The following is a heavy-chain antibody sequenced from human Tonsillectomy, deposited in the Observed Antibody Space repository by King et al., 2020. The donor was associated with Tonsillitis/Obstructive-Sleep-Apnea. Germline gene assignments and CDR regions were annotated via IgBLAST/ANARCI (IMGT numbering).Heavy chain of an antibody. V-gene: IGHV2-70*11. Sequence: TLKESGPALVKPTQTLTLTCTFSGFSLSTSGMCVSWIRQPPGKALEWLARIDWDDDKYYSTSLKTRLTISKDTSKNQVVLTMTNMDPVDTATYYCARWNGGNHAFDYWGQGTLVTVSS. CDR1: GFSLSTSGMC. D-gene: IGHD4-23*01. J-gene: IGHJ4*02. CDR2: IDWDDDK. CDR3: ARWNGGNHAFDY.